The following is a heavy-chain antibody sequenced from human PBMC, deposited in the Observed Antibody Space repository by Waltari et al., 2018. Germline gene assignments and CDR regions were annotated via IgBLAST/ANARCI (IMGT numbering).Heavy chain of an antibody. CDR1: GFTFGDYA. Sequence: EVQLVESGGGLVQPGRSLRLSCTASGFTFGDYAMSWVRQAPGKGLEWVGFIRRKAYGGTTEYAASVKGRFIISRDESNSIAYLQMNSLKTEDTAVYYCTRDTPPSGWHSYFDYWGQGTMVTVSS. CDR2: IRRKAYGGTT. J-gene: IGHJ4*02. CDR3: TRDTPPSGWHSYFDY. D-gene: IGHD6-19*01. V-gene: IGHV3-49*04.